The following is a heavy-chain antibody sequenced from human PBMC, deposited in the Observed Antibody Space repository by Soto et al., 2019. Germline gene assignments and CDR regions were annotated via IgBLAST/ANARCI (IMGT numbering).Heavy chain of an antibody. CDR3: ARHETAIYGSGPPY. CDR2: IYYSGST. Sequence: QLQLQESGPGLVKPSETLSLTCTVSGGSISSSSYYWGWIRQPPGKGLEWIGSIYYSGSTYYNPSLKSRVTISVDTSKNQFSLKLSSVTAADTAVYYCARHETAIYGSGPPYWGQGTLVTVSS. D-gene: IGHD3-10*01. V-gene: IGHV4-39*01. J-gene: IGHJ4*02. CDR1: GGSISSSSYY.